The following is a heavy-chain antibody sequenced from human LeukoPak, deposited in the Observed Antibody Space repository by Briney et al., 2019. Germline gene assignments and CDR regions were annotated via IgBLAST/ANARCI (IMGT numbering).Heavy chain of an antibody. CDR1: GLTFSTYS. Sequence: PGRSLRLSCGASGLTFSTYSMNWVRQAPGKGLEWVSYISSDSGTIYYADSVKGRFTISRDNAKNSLYLQMNSLRAEDMAVYYCARAAQPGFDPWGQGTLVTVSS. V-gene: IGHV3-48*01. CDR3: ARAAQPGFDP. J-gene: IGHJ5*02. D-gene: IGHD1-14*01. CDR2: ISSDSGTI.